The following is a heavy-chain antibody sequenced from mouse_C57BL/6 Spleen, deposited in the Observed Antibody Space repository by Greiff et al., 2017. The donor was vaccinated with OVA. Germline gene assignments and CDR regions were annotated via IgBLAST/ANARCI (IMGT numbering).Heavy chain of an antibody. Sequence: QVQLQQSGPELVKPGASVKISCKASGYAFSSSWMNWVKQRPGKGLEWIGRIYPGDGDTNYNGKFKGKATLTADKSSSPAYLQLSHLTSEDSAVYSGARRDTTVVARFEYWGQGTTLTVSS. D-gene: IGHD1-1*01. J-gene: IGHJ2*01. CDR3: ARRDTTVVARFEY. CDR1: GYAFSSSW. V-gene: IGHV1-82*01. CDR2: IYPGDGDT.